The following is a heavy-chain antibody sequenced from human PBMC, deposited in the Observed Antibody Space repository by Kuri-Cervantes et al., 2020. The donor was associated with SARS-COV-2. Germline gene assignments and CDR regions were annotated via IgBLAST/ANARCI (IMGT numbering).Heavy chain of an antibody. D-gene: IGHD1-7*01. V-gene: IGHV3-21*01. Sequence: GGSLRLSCAASGFTFSIYSMNWVRQAPGKGLEWVSSISSSSSYIYYADSVKGRFTISRDNAKNSLYLQMNSLRAEDTAVYYCASGEIAASGTIYYFDYWGQGTLVTVSS. CDR2: ISSSSSYI. J-gene: IGHJ4*02. CDR1: GFTFSIYS. CDR3: ASGEIAASGTIYYFDY.